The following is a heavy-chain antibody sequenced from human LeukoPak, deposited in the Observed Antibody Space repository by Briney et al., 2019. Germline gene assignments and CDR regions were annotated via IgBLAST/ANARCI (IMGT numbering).Heavy chain of an antibody. D-gene: IGHD1-26*01. J-gene: IGHJ3*02. CDR1: GGTFSSYA. V-gene: IGHV1-69*13. CDR3: ARDPQYSGSYFRAAAFDI. Sequence: ASVKVSCKASGGTFSSYAISWVRQAPGQGLEWMGGIIPIFGTANYAQKFQGRVTITADESTSTAYMELSRLRSDDTAVYYCARDPQYSGSYFRAAAFDIWGQGTMVTVSS. CDR2: IIPIFGTA.